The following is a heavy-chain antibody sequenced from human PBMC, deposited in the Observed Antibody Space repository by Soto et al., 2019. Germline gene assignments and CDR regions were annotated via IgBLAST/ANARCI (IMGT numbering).Heavy chain of an antibody. CDR2: ISSSSAYI. V-gene: IGHV3-21*06. CDR1: GFTFGSFT. J-gene: IGHJ4*02. Sequence: EVHLAEAGGGLVKPGASLTLSCAASGFTFGSFTLNWVRQAPGKGLEWVSSISSSSAYIYYAESVKGRFTISRDNARSTLYSKMNSLRRDDTAVYFCARDGLTFGGDWGQGTLVAVSS. D-gene: IGHD3-16*01. CDR3: ARDGLTFGGD.